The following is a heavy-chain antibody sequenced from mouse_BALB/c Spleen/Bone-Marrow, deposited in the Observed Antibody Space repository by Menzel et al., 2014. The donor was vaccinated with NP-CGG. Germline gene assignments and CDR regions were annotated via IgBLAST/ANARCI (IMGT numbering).Heavy chain of an antibody. CDR2: ISSGGSYT. CDR3: ARHGITRLLDY. CDR1: GFTFSIYA. Sequence: EVKVVESGGGLVKPGGSLKLSCAASGFTFSIYAMSWVRQTPGKRLEWVATISSGGSYTYYPDSVKGRFTISRDNAKNTLYLQMSSLRSEDTAMYYCARHGITRLLDYWGQGTTLTVSS. J-gene: IGHJ2*01. V-gene: IGHV5-9-3*01. D-gene: IGHD2-4*01.